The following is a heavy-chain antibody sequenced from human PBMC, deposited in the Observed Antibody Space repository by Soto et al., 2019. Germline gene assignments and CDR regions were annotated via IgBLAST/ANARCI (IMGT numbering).Heavy chain of an antibody. CDR3: ARDRGAYGMDV. CDR1: GYTFTSYG. CDR2: ISAYNGNT. J-gene: IGHJ6*02. V-gene: IGHV1-18*01. Sequence: QVPLVQSGAEVKKPGASVKVSCKASGYTFTSYGISWVRQAPGQGLEWMGWISAYNGNTNYAQKLQGRVTMTTDTPTSTAYRELRSLRSDDTAVYYCARDRGAYGMDVWGQGTTVTVSS.